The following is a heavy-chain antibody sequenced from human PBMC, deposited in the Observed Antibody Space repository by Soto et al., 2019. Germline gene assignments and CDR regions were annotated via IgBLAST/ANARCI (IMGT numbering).Heavy chain of an antibody. J-gene: IGHJ2*01. CDR2: ISYDGSNK. CDR3: AKGGSSGWYDWYFDL. D-gene: IGHD6-19*01. Sequence: QVQLVESGGGVVQPGRSLRLSCAASGFTFSSYGMHWVRQAPGKGLEWVAVISYDGSNKYYADSVKGRFTISRDNSKNTLYLQMNSLRAEDTAVYYCAKGGSSGWYDWYFDLWGRGTLVTVSS. V-gene: IGHV3-30*18. CDR1: GFTFSSYG.